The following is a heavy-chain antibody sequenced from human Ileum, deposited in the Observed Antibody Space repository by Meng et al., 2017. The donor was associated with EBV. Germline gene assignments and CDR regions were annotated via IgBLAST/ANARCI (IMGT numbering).Heavy chain of an antibody. CDR1: GGSFNAYY. Sequence: QVKLAQRGAGLLKPSETLSLTCDVSGGSFNAYYWTWIRQSPGGGLEWIGEIFHSGHTNYNPSLESRVSMSVATSKKQFSLLLSSVTAADSGLYSCARGREYTGQLDLWGLGTLVTVSS. CDR2: IFHSGHT. J-gene: IGHJ5*02. D-gene: IGHD5-18*01. CDR3: ARGREYTGQLDL. V-gene: IGHV4-34*02.